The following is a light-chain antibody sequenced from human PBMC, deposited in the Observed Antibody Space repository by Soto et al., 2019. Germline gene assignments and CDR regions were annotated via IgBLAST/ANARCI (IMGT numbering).Light chain of an antibody. CDR3: QQRGNWPVT. CDR1: QSVGSY. V-gene: IGKV3-11*01. J-gene: IGKJ1*01. Sequence: EIVLTQSPATLSLSPGERATLSCRASQSVGSYFAWYQQKPGQAPRLLIYDASNRATGIPARFSGSGSGTDFPLTISSLEPDDFAVYYCQQRGNWPVTFGHGTRVDLK. CDR2: DAS.